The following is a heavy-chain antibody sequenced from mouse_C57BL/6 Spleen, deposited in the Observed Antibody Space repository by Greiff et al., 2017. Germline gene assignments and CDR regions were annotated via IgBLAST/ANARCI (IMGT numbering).Heavy chain of an antibody. CDR3: AREELRHENFAY. Sequence: QVQLKESGAELVKPGASVKISCKASGYAFSSYWMNWVKQRPGKGLEWIGQIYPGDGDPNYNGKFKGKATLTAVKSSSTAYMQLSSLTSEDSAVYFCAREELRHENFAYWGQGTLVTVSA. D-gene: IGHD3-2*02. CDR1: GYAFSSYW. CDR2: IYPGDGDP. J-gene: IGHJ3*01. V-gene: IGHV1-80*01.